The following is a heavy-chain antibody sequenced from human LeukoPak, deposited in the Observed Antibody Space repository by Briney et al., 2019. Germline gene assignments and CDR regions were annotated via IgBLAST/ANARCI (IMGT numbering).Heavy chain of an antibody. CDR3: AKHGYSGYPDYYYYYMDV. CDR1: GFTFSSYA. Sequence: PGGSLRLSCAASGFTFSSYAMSWVRQPPGKGLEWVAAIRGSGDSTYYADSVKGRFTISRDNSKNTLYLQMNSLRAEDTAVYYCAKHGYSGYPDYYYYYMDVWGKGTTVTVSS. CDR2: IRGSGDST. V-gene: IGHV3-23*01. J-gene: IGHJ6*03. D-gene: IGHD5-12*01.